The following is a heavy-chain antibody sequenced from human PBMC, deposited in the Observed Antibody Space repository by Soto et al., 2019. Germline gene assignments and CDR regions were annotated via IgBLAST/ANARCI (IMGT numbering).Heavy chain of an antibody. J-gene: IGHJ6*02. CDR1: GGSISSDRYF. D-gene: IGHD3-10*01. CDR3: ARGHTTFGFYYYGLDV. V-gene: IGHV4-31*03. Sequence: QVQLQESGPGLVKPSQTLSLSCSVSGGSISSDRYFWSWVRQHPGKGLEWIAYILNSGSTYFNPSLRGRVRISLDMSKSQLSLNLSSVTAADTAVYYCARGHTTFGFYYYGLDVWGQGATVIVSS. CDR2: ILNSGST.